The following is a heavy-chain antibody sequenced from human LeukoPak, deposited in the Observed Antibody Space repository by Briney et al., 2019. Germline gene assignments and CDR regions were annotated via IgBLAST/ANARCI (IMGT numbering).Heavy chain of an antibody. CDR2: INSDGINT. V-gene: IGHV3-74*01. J-gene: IGHJ4*02. CDR3: AKDKYYYAGYFDY. D-gene: IGHD3-10*01. CDR1: GFTFSSYE. Sequence: PGGSLRLSCAASGFTFSSYEMNWVRQAPGKGPVWVSRINSDGINTSYADSVKGRFTISRDNSKNTLYLQMNSLRAEDTAVYYCAKDKYYYAGYFDYWGQGTLVTVSS.